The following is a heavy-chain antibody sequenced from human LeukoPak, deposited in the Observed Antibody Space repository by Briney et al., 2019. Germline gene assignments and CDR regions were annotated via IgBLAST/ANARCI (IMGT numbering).Heavy chain of an antibody. V-gene: IGHV4-59*01. CDR2: ICYSGST. CDR1: DGSISSYY. Sequence: SATLSLTCTVSDGSISSYYWSWIRPPPGKGREWIGYICYSGSTNYTPSLKSRVTISVDTSKNQFSLKLSSLTAADTAVYYCAKESREFGRIIVIDYWGQGTLVTVSS. J-gene: IGHJ4*02. CDR3: AKESREFGRIIVIDY. D-gene: IGHD3-16*02.